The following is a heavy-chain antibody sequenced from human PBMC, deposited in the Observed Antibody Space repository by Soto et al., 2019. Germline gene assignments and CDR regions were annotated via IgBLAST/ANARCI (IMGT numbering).Heavy chain of an antibody. Sequence: GASVKVSCKASGGTFSSYAISWVRQAPGQGLEWMGGIIPIFGTANYAQKFQGRVTITADESTSTAYMELSSLRSEDTAVYYCARRARIAVAGFDYWGQGTLVTVSS. CDR1: GGTFSSYA. V-gene: IGHV1-69*13. D-gene: IGHD6-19*01. J-gene: IGHJ4*02. CDR3: ARRARIAVAGFDY. CDR2: IIPIFGTA.